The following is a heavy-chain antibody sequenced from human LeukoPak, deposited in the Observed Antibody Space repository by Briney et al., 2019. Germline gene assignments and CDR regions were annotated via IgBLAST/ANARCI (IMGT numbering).Heavy chain of an antibody. CDR2: IYYSGST. V-gene: IGHV4-39*07. Sequence: SETLSLTCTVSGGSISSSSYYWGWIRQPPGKGLEWIGSIYYSGSTYYNPSLKSRVTISVDTSKNQFSLKLSSVTAADTAVYYCARNGPTAAGAFDIWGQGTMVTVSS. D-gene: IGHD6-13*01. CDR1: GGSISSSSYY. J-gene: IGHJ3*02. CDR3: ARNGPTAAGAFDI.